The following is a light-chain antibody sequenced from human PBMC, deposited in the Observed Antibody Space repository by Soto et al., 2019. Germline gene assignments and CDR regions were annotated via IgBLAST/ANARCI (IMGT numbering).Light chain of an antibody. Sequence: IQLTQSPSSLSASVGDRVTITCRASQGISSFLAWYQQNPGKAPKLLIYAASTLQIGVPSRFSGSGSGTDFTLTISSLQPEDFATYYCQQLESYPSTFGGGTKVDIK. CDR1: QGISSF. J-gene: IGKJ4*01. CDR2: AAS. CDR3: QQLESYPST. V-gene: IGKV1-9*01.